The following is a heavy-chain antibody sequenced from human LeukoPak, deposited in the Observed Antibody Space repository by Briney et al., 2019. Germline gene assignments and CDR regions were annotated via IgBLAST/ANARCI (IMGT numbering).Heavy chain of an antibody. Sequence: PGGSLRLSCAASGFILSTYWMSWVRQAPGKRPEWVANIKQDGSEKYYVDSVKGRFTISRDNAKNSLYLQVNSLRAEDTAVYYCARTDHSGRFYCFDYWGQGTLVTVSS. V-gene: IGHV3-7*04. CDR1: GFILSTYW. J-gene: IGHJ4*02. CDR2: IKQDGSEK. CDR3: ARTDHSGRFYCFDY. D-gene: IGHD6-13*01.